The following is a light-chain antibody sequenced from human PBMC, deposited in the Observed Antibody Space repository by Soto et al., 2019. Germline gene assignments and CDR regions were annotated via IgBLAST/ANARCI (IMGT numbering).Light chain of an antibody. CDR3: QQSYSTPYT. V-gene: IGKV1-39*01. CDR2: AAS. J-gene: IGKJ2*01. Sequence: DIQMTQSPSSLSASVGDRVTITSRARQSISSYLNRYQQKPGKAPKLLIYAASSLQSGVPSRFSGSGSRTDFTLTISSLQPEDFATYYCQQSYSTPYTFGQGTKLEIK. CDR1: QSISSY.